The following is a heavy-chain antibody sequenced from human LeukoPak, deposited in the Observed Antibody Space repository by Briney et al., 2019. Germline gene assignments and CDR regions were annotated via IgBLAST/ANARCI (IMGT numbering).Heavy chain of an antibody. CDR3: AKGDKMLTWRRTYNRFDP. Sequence: PGGSLRLSCAASGFTFSSYWMHWVRQAPGKGLVWVSRINSDGSSTSYADSVKGRFTISRDNAKNTLYLQMRSLRVEDTAVYFCAKGDKMLTWRRTYNRFDPWGQGTLVTVSS. J-gene: IGHJ5*02. CDR2: INSDGSST. CDR1: GFTFSSYW. V-gene: IGHV3-74*01. D-gene: IGHD3-16*01.